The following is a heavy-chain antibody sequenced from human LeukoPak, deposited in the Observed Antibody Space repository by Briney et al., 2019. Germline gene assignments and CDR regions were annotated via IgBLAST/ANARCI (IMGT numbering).Heavy chain of an antibody. J-gene: IGHJ5*02. V-gene: IGHV1-69*13. D-gene: IGHD5-12*01. CDR1: GGTFSSYA. CDR2: IIPIFGTA. Sequence: RASVKVSCKASGGTFSSYAISWVRQAPGQGLEWMGGIIPIFGTANYAQKFQGRVTITADESTSTAYMELSSLRSEDTAVYYCARVGYSGYDEGWFDPWGQGTLVTVSS. CDR3: ARVGYSGYDEGWFDP.